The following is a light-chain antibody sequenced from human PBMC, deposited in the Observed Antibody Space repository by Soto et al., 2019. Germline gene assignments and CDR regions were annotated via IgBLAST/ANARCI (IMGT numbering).Light chain of an antibody. CDR1: SSNIGAGYD. CDR2: GNS. Sequence: VLTQPPSVSGAPGQRVTISCTGSSSNIGAGYDVHWYQQLPGTAPKLLIYGNSNRPSGVPDRFSGSKSGTSASLAITGLQAEDEADYYCQSYDSSFYVFGTGTKVTVL. V-gene: IGLV1-40*01. J-gene: IGLJ1*01. CDR3: QSYDSSFYV.